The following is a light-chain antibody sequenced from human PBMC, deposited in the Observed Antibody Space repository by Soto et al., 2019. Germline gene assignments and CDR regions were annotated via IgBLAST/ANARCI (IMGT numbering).Light chain of an antibody. CDR1: QSVDIN. J-gene: IGKJ2*01. CDR2: GAS. CDR3: HQYNSWPPGT. Sequence: EIVLTQSPATLSVSPGERVTLSCRASQSVDINLAWYQQKPGQAPRLLIYGASTRATDMPGRFSGRGSGTEFTLTISSLQSEDFALYYCHQYNSWPPGTFGQGTRWIS. V-gene: IGKV3-15*01.